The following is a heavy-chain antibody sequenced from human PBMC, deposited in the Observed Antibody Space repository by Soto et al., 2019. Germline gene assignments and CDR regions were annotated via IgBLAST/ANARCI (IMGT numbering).Heavy chain of an antibody. CDR1: GFTFSSYG. J-gene: IGHJ5*02. CDR2: IAYGGTNE. D-gene: IGHD4-17*01. V-gene: IGHV3-30*18. CDR3: AKGYDYGDYGVDP. Sequence: QVQLVESGGGVVPPGRSLRLSCAASGFTFSSYGMHWVRQAPGKGLEWVAVIAYGGTNEYYADSVKGRFTISRDNSKNTLYLQMNSLRAEDTAVYYCAKGYDYGDYGVDPWGQGTLVTVSS.